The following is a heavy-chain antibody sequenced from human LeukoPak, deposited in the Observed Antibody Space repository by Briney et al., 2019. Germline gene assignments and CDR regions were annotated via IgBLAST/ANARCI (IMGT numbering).Heavy chain of an antibody. CDR3: ARMTLYGSGTVH. CDR2: ISSNGGST. V-gene: IGHV3-64*02. Sequence: GGSLRLSCAASGFTFSSYSMHWVRQAPGKGLEYVSGISSNGGSTWYAGSVKGRFTISRDNSKNTVNLQMGSLRIEDTAVYNCARMTLYGSGTVHWGQGILVTVSS. D-gene: IGHD3-10*01. J-gene: IGHJ4*02. CDR1: GFTFSSYS.